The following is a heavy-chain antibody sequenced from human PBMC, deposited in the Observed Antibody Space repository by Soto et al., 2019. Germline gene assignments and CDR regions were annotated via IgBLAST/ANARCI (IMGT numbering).Heavy chain of an antibody. Sequence: SETLSLTCAVYGGSFSGYYWSWIRQPPGKGLEWIGEINHSGSTNYNPSLKSRVTISVDTSKNQFSLKLSSVTAADTAVYYCASARLLGYSGYDRTFDYWGQGTLVTVSS. V-gene: IGHV4-34*01. J-gene: IGHJ4*02. CDR3: ASARLLGYSGYDRTFDY. D-gene: IGHD5-12*01. CDR1: GGSFSGYY. CDR2: INHSGST.